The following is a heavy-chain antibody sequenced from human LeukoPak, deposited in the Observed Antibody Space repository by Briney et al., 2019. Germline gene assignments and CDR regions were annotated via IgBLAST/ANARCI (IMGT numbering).Heavy chain of an antibody. V-gene: IGHV3-30*02. CDR3: AKDQAVAGHPLDY. J-gene: IGHJ4*02. D-gene: IGHD6-19*01. Sequence: GGCLRLSCAASGFTFSNYDVHWVRQGPGRGRGWVAFIRYDGSNKYYADSVKGRFTITRDNSKNTLYLQMNSLRAEDTAIYYCAKDQAVAGHPLDYWGQGTLVTVSS. CDR1: GFTFSNYD. CDR2: IRYDGSNK.